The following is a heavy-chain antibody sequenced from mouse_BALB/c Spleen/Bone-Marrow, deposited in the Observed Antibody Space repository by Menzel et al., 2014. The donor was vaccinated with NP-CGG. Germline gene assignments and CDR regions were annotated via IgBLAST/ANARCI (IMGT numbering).Heavy chain of an antibody. J-gene: IGHJ2*01. V-gene: IGHV4-1*02. D-gene: IGHD1-2*01. Sequence: EVQRVESGGGLVQPGGSLKLSCTASGFDFSRCWMSWVRQAPGKGLQWIGEINPESSTINYTPSLKDKFIISRDNAKNTLYLQMSKVRSEDTALYYCTRLTYYGLTDYWGQGTTLTVSS. CDR2: INPESSTI. CDR3: TRLTYYGLTDY. CDR1: GFDFSRCW.